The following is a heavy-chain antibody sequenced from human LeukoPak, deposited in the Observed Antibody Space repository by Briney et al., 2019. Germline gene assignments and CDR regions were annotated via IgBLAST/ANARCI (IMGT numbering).Heavy chain of an antibody. V-gene: IGHV4-59*01. Sequence: KPSETLSLTCTVSGGSLSSYYWSWIRQPPGKGLEWIGHIYYSGSTNYNPSLKSRVTISVDTSKNQFSLKLSSVTAADTAVYYCARVQYYDSRDTLYYFDYWGQGTLVTVSS. J-gene: IGHJ4*02. D-gene: IGHD3-22*01. CDR3: ARVQYYDSRDTLYYFDY. CDR1: GGSLSSYY. CDR2: IYYSGST.